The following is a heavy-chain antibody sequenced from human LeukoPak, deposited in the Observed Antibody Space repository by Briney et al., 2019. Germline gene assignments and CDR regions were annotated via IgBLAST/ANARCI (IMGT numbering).Heavy chain of an antibody. Sequence: PGGSLRLSCAASGFTFSTYSMNWVRQAPGKGLEWVAIISYDGSNKYYADSVKGRFTISRDNSKNTLFLQMNSLRPEDTAVYCCARGAYYYDSSDYGKGDYWGQGTLVTVSS. D-gene: IGHD3-22*01. CDR1: GFTFSTYS. V-gene: IGHV3-30*03. CDR2: ISYDGSNK. J-gene: IGHJ4*02. CDR3: ARGAYYYDSSDYGKGDY.